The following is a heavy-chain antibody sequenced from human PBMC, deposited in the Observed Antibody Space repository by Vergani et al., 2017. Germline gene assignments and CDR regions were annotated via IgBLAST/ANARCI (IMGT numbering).Heavy chain of an antibody. Sequence: EVQLVESGGGLVKPGGSLRLSCAASGFTFSNAWMSWVRQAPGKGLEWVGRMKSKTDGGTTDYAAPVKGRFTIASDDYKNTLYLQMNSLKTEDTAVYYCTTAYYDILTGPDYWGQGTLVTVSS. CDR2: MKSKTDGGTT. CDR1: GFTFSNAW. D-gene: IGHD3-9*01. J-gene: IGHJ4*02. V-gene: IGHV3-15*01. CDR3: TTAYYDILTGPDY.